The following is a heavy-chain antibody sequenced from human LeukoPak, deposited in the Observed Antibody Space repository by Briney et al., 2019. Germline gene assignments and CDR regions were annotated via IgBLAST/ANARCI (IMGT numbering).Heavy chain of an antibody. CDR3: AKPPTYYSSSWPPQDY. J-gene: IGHJ4*02. V-gene: IGHV3-30*04. CDR2: ISYDGSNK. D-gene: IGHD6-13*01. Sequence: GGSLRLSCAAPGFTFSSYAMHWVRQAPGKGLEWVAVISYDGSNKYYADSVKGRFTISRDNSKNTLYLQMNSLRAEDTAVYYCAKPPTYYSSSWPPQDYWGQGTLVTVSS. CDR1: GFTFSSYA.